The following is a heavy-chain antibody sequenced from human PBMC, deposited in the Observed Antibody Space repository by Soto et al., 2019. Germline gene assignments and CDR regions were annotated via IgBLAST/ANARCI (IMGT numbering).Heavy chain of an antibody. Sequence: ASVKVSCKTSGYSFTSYYIHWVRQAPRQGLEWMGIINPSDRTTYYAQKLQGRVTMTSDTSTSTVYMELSSLRSEDTAVYYCASAPTMRGAYVDYWGQGALVTVSS. J-gene: IGHJ4*02. CDR3: ASAPTMRGAYVDY. CDR1: GYSFTSYY. CDR2: INPSDRTT. V-gene: IGHV1-46*01.